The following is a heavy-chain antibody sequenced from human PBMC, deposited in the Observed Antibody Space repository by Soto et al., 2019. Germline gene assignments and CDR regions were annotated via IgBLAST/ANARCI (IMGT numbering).Heavy chain of an antibody. CDR1: GYSFTGYW. CDR2: IYPGDSDT. CDR3: ARHIYYYYYGMDV. V-gene: IGHV5-51*01. Sequence: GESLKISCKGSGYSFTGYWIGWVRQMPGKGLEWMGIIYPGDSDTRYSPSFQGQVTISADKSISTAYLQWSSLKASDTAMYYCARHIYYYYYGMDVWGQGTTVTVSS. J-gene: IGHJ6*02.